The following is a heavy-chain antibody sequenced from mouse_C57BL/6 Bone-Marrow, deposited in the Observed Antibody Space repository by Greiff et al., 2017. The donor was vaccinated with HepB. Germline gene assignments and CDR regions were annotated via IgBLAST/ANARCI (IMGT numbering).Heavy chain of an antibody. J-gene: IGHJ4*01. D-gene: IGHD2-2*01. Sequence: DVQLQESGPGLVKPSQSLSLTCSVTGYSITSGYYWNWIRQFPGNKLEWMGYISYDGSNNYNPSLKNRISITRDTSKNQFFLKLNSVTTEDTATYYCASYGYGYAMDYWGQGTSVTVSS. V-gene: IGHV3-6*01. CDR1: GYSITSGYY. CDR3: ASYGYGYAMDY. CDR2: ISYDGSN.